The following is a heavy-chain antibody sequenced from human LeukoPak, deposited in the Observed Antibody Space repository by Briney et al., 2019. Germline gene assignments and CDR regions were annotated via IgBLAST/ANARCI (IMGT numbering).Heavy chain of an antibody. Sequence: ASVKVSCKASGSTFTGNYFHWGRQPPGQGLEWRGGSNLNSGGTKYAQKFQGWGTMTRDTSISTAHMELSRLRSDDTAVYYCARDGDSSSWNNWFDPWGQGTLVTVSS. D-gene: IGHD6-13*01. J-gene: IGHJ5*02. CDR2: SNLNSGGT. CDR1: GSTFTGNY. V-gene: IGHV1-2*04. CDR3: ARDGDSSSWNNWFDP.